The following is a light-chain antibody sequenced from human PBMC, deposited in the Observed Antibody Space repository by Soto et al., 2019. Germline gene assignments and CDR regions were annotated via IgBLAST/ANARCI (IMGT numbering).Light chain of an antibody. V-gene: IGKV1-39*01. CDR3: QQSYTTPRT. CDR1: QSISTY. Sequence: DIQMAESRCPLSEYMGESFTITCRASQSISTYLNWYQQKPGKAPSVLIFDASSLQSGVPSRFSASGSGTDFTLSISSLQPEDFATYYCQQSYTTPRTFGQGTKVDI. CDR2: DAS. J-gene: IGKJ1*01.